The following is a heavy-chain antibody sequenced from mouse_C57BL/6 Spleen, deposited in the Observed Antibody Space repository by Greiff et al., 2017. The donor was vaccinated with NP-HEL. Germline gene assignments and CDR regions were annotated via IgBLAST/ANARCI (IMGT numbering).Heavy chain of an antibody. CDR3: ARGEDHYGSSDWYFDV. CDR1: GYTFTSYW. D-gene: IGHD1-1*01. V-gene: IGHV1-53*01. CDR2: INPSNGGT. Sequence: QVQLQQPGTELVKPGASVKLSCKASGYTFTSYWMHWVKQRPGQGLEWIGNINPSNGGTNYNEKFKSKATLTVDKSSSTAYMQLSSLTSEDSAVYYCARGEDHYGSSDWYFDVWGTGTTVTVSS. J-gene: IGHJ1*03.